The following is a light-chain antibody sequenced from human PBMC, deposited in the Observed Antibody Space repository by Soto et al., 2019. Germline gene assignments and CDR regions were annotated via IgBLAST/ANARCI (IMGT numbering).Light chain of an antibody. J-gene: IGKJ2*01. CDR2: PAS. Sequence: EIVLTQSPGTLSLSPGERATLSCRASQSVSSSYLAWYQQKPGQAPRLLIYPASSRATGIPDRFSGSGSGTDFNLTITRLEPEDVAVYYCQQYDSSLYTFGQGTKLESK. CDR1: QSVSSSY. CDR3: QQYDSSLYT. V-gene: IGKV3-20*01.